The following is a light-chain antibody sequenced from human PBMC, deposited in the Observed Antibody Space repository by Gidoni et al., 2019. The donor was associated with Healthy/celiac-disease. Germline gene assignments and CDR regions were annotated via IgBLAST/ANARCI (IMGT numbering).Light chain of an antibody. CDR1: SSNIGSNT. CDR2: SNN. V-gene: IGLV1-44*01. CDR3: AAWDDSLKGV. Sequence: QSVLTPPPAESGTPGQRVPISCSGSSSNIGSNTVNWYQQLPGTAPKLLIYSNNQRPSGVPDRFSGSKSGTSASLAISGLQSEDEADYYCAAWDDSLKGVFGGGTKLTVL. J-gene: IGLJ2*01.